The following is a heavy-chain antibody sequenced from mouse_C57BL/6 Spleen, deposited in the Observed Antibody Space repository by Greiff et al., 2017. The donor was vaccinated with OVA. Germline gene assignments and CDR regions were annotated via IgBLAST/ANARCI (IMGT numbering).Heavy chain of an antibody. Sequence: EVQVVESEGGLVQPGSSMKLSCTASGFTFSDYYMAWVRQVPEKGLEWVANINYDGSSTYYLDSLKSRFIISRDNAKNILYLQMSSLKSEDTATYYCARGYYWYFDVWGTGTTVTVSS. V-gene: IGHV5-16*01. J-gene: IGHJ1*03. CDR1: GFTFSDYY. CDR2: INYDGSST. CDR3: ARGYYWYFDV. D-gene: IGHD2-2*01.